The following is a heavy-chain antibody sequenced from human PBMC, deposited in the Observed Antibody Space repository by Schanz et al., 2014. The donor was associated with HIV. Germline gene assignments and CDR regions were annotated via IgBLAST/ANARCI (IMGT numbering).Heavy chain of an antibody. CDR3: ARDRVSGSSSSSWFDP. Sequence: QLVQSGGGPVQPGGSLRLSCEASGFTFDDFAMHWVRQSPGKGLEWVSGISWNSGSIGYADSVKGRFSISRDNAKNSLYLQIISLTAEDTAMYYCARDRVSGSSSSSWFDPWGQGTLVTVSS. J-gene: IGHJ5*02. V-gene: IGHV3-9*01. CDR1: GFTFDDFA. CDR2: ISWNSGSI. D-gene: IGHD6-6*01.